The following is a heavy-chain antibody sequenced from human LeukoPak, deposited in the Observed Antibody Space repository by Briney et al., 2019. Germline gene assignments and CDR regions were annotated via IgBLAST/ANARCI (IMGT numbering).Heavy chain of an antibody. CDR3: ARAYITGTTFDY. J-gene: IGHJ4*02. CDR2: IYYSGST. Sequence: PSGTLSLTCTVSGGSISSYYWSWIRQPPGKGLEWIGYIYYSGSTNYNPSLKSRVTISVDTSKNQFSLKLSSVTAADTAVYYCARAYITGTTFDYWGQGTLVTVSS. CDR1: GGSISSYY. V-gene: IGHV4-59*01. D-gene: IGHD1-20*01.